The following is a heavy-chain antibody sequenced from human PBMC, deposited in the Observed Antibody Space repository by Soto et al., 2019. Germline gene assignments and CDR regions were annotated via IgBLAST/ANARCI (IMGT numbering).Heavy chain of an antibody. CDR2: IYPGDSDT. D-gene: IGHD4-17*01. J-gene: IGHJ4*02. Sequence: GESMKICCKGAGYSFTSYWIGWVRQMPGKGLEWMGIIYPGDSDTRYSPSFQGQVTISADKSISTAYLQWSSLKASDTAMYYCARQSYGGNARGYFDYWGQGTRVTVS. V-gene: IGHV5-51*01. CDR3: ARQSYGGNARGYFDY. CDR1: GYSFTSYW.